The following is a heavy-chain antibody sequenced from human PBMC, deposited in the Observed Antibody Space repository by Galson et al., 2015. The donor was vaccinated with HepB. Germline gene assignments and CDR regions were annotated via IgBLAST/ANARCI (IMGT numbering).Heavy chain of an antibody. Sequence: SLRLSCAASGFTFSSYSMNWVRQAPGKGLEWVSSISSSSSYIYYADSVKGRFTISRDNAKNSLYLQMNSLRAEDTAVYYCARSYAMVQGVTDYWGQGTLVTVSS. CDR3: ARSYAMVQGVTDY. CDR2: ISSSSSYI. CDR1: GFTFSSYS. V-gene: IGHV3-21*04. D-gene: IGHD3-10*01. J-gene: IGHJ4*02.